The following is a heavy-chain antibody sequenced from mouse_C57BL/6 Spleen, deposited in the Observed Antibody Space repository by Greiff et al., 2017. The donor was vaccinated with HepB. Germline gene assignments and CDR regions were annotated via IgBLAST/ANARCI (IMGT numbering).Heavy chain of an antibody. CDR1: GYTFTSYW. CDR3: ARTCGYGPWYFDV. D-gene: IGHD1-1*01. Sequence: VQLQQPGAELVKPGASVKLSCKASGYTFTSYWMHWVKQRPGRGLEWIGRIDPHSGGTKYNEKFKGKATLTVDKPSSTAYMQLSSLTSEDSAVYYCARTCGYGPWYFDVWGTGTTVTVSS. J-gene: IGHJ1*03. V-gene: IGHV1-72*01. CDR2: IDPHSGGT.